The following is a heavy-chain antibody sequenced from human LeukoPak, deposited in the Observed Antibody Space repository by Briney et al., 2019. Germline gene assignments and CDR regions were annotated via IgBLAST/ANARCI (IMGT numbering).Heavy chain of an antibody. D-gene: IGHD6-19*01. CDR2: ISGSGGST. CDR3: VKGRGRLVLILSDYMDV. V-gene: IGHV3-23*01. Sequence: GGSLRLSCAASGFTFSSYAMSWVRQAPGKGLEWVSAISGSGGSTYYADSVKGRFTISRDNSKNTLYLQMNSLRAEDTAVYYCVKGRGRLVLILSDYMDVWGKGTTVTVSS. J-gene: IGHJ6*03. CDR1: GFTFSSYA.